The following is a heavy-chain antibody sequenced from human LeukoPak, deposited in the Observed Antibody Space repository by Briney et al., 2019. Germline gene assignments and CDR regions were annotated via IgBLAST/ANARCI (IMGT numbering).Heavy chain of an antibody. J-gene: IGHJ4*02. V-gene: IGHV1-18*01. CDR1: GYTFTSYG. CDR3: ARDYRDIVVVVAATRGGTYYFDY. Sequence: ASVKVSCKASGYTFTSYGISWVRQAPGQGLEWMGWISAYNGNTNYAQKLQGRVTMTTDTSTSTAYMELRSLRSDDTAVYYCARDYRDIVVVVAATRGGTYYFDYWGQGTLVTVSS. CDR2: ISAYNGNT. D-gene: IGHD2-15*01.